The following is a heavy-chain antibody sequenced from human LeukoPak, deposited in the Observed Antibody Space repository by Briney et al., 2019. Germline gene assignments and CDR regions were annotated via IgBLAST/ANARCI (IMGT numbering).Heavy chain of an antibody. D-gene: IGHD3-9*01. CDR2: IIPIFGTA. CDR1: GGTFSSYA. J-gene: IGHJ5*02. CDR3: ARDKAPHDILAGDYGGTPEGFDP. V-gene: IGHV1-69*13. Sequence: SVKVSCKASGGTFSSYAIGWVRQAPGQGLEWMGGIIPIFGTANYAQKFQGRVTITADESTSTAYMELSSLRSEYTAVYYCARDKAPHDILAGDYGGTPEGFDPWGQGTLVTVSS.